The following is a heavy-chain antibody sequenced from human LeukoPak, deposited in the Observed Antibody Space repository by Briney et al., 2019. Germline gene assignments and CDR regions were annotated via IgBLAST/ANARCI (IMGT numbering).Heavy chain of an antibody. D-gene: IGHD2-8*01. J-gene: IGHJ6*01. CDR3: VRNNAMDV. Sequence: GGSLRLSCAASGFTLRNHWMTWVRQVPGRGPEWVANVNRDGSETYYLDSVKGRFTISRDNAKNSLYLQMNGLRAEDTALYYCVRNNAMDVWGQGTTVIVSS. CDR1: GFTLRNHW. CDR2: VNRDGSET. V-gene: IGHV3-7*03.